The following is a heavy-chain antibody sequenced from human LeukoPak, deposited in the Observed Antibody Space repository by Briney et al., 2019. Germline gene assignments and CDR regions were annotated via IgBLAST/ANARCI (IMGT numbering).Heavy chain of an antibody. D-gene: IGHD6-6*01. CDR2: ISYDGSNK. V-gene: IGHV3-30-3*01. CDR1: GFTFSSYA. J-gene: IGHJ3*02. Sequence: PGGSLRLSCAASGFTFSSYAMHWVRQAPGKGLEWVAVISYDGSNKYYADSVKGRFTISRDNSKNTPYLQMNSLRAEDTAVYYCARDRIAARPGAFDIWGQGTMVTVSS. CDR3: ARDRIAARPGAFDI.